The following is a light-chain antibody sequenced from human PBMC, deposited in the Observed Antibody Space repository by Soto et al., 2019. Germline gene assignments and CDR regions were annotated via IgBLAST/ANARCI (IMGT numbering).Light chain of an antibody. J-gene: IGKJ1*01. CDR1: EGVASNY. V-gene: IGKV3-20*01. CDR3: QRYDSFRT. Sequence: EIVLTQSPGTLSLSPGQRATLSCRASEGVASNYLAWYQHKPGQSPRLLLFGASNRATGIPDRFSGSGSGADFTLTITRLEPEDFAMYYCQRYDSFRTFGQGTKVDIK. CDR2: GAS.